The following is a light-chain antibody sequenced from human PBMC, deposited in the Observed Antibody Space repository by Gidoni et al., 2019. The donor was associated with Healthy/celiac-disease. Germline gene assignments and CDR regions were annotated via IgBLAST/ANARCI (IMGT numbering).Light chain of an antibody. V-gene: IGLV4-60*02. Sequence: QPVLTQSSSASASLGSSVKLTCTLSSGHSSYIIAWHQQQPGKAPRYLMKVEDSGSYNKGSGVPDRFSGSSSGADRYLTISNLQFEDEADYYCETWGTNTRVFGGGTKLTVL. J-gene: IGLJ3*02. CDR1: SGHSSYI. CDR2: VEDSGSY. CDR3: ETWGTNTRV.